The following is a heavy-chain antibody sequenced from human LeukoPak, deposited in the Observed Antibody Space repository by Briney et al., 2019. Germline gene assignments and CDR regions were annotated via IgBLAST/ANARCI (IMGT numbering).Heavy chain of an antibody. D-gene: IGHD1-1*01. CDR2: IYYTGST. CDR1: GGSISSSF. V-gene: IGHV4-59*01. CDR3: ARGPKYDPGTYYYYYGMDV. J-gene: IGHJ6*02. Sequence: PSETLSLTCTVSGGSISSSFWSWIRQPPGSGLEYIGYIYYTGSTDYNPSLKGRVTISIDTSKNQFSLKLYSVTAADTAVYYCARGPKYDPGTYYYYYGMDVWGQGTTVTVSS.